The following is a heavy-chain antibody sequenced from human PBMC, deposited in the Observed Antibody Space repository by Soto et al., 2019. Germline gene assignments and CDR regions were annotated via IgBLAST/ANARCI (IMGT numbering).Heavy chain of an antibody. Sequence: QVQLVQSGAEVKKPGSSVKVSCKASGGTFSSYTISWVRQAPGQGLEWMGRIIPILGIANYAQKFQGRVTITADKSTSTAYMELSSLRSEDTAVYYCAITMVRGVITFDYWGQGTLVTVSS. J-gene: IGHJ4*02. V-gene: IGHV1-69*02. D-gene: IGHD3-10*01. CDR3: AITMVRGVITFDY. CDR2: IIPILGIA. CDR1: GGTFSSYT.